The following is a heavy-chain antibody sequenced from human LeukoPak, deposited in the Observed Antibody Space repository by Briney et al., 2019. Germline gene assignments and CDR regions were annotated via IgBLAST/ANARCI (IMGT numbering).Heavy chain of an antibody. CDR2: ISHDGSNK. CDR1: GFTFSSYA. Sequence: GGSLRLSCAASGFTFSSYAMHWVRQAPGKGLEWVAVISHDGSNKYYADSVKGRFTISRDNSKNTLYLQMNSLRAEDTAVYHCARSEQQLVDWYFDLWGRGTLVTVSS. D-gene: IGHD6-13*01. V-gene: IGHV3-30*04. J-gene: IGHJ2*01. CDR3: ARSEQQLVDWYFDL.